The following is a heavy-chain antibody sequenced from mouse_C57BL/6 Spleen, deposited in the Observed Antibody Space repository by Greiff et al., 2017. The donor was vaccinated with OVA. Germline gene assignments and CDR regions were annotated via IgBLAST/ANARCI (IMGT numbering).Heavy chain of an antibody. J-gene: IGHJ3*01. CDR3: ARSDGYSAWFAY. Sequence: QVQLQQSGPGLVQPSQSLSITCTVSGFSLTSYGVHWVRQSPGKGLEWLGVIWSGGSTDYNAAFISRLSISKDNSKSQVFFKMNSLQADDTAIYYCARSDGYSAWFAYWGQGTLVTVSA. V-gene: IGHV2-2*01. CDR1: GFSLTSYG. D-gene: IGHD2-3*01. CDR2: IWSGGST.